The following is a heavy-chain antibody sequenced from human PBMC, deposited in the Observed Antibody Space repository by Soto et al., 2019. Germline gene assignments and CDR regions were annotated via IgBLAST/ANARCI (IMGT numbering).Heavy chain of an antibody. CDR3: ARSIAAATTIPYCFDY. D-gene: IGHD6-13*01. CDR1: GDSISSYY. J-gene: IGHJ4*02. V-gene: IGHV4-59*01. CDR2: IYYSGSI. Sequence: QVQLQESGPGLVKPSETLSLTCTVSGDSISSYYWSWIRQPPGKGLEWIGYIYYSGSINYNPSLKSRVTISVDTSKNQFSLKLSSVTAADTAVYCCARSIAAATTIPYCFDYWGQGTLVTVSS.